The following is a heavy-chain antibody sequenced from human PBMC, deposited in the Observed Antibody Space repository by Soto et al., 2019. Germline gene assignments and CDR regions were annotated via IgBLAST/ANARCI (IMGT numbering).Heavy chain of an antibody. CDR1: GFTFSSYA. V-gene: IGHV3-23*01. CDR2: INGGGSST. D-gene: IGHD6-6*01. CDR3: ARGSGSSSS. J-gene: IGHJ5*02. Sequence: GGSLRLSCAASGFTFSSYAMSWVRQAPGKGLEWVATINGGGSSTYYADSVKGRFTISRDNAKNSLPLQMNSLRADDTAVYYCARGSGSSSSWGQGTLVTVSS.